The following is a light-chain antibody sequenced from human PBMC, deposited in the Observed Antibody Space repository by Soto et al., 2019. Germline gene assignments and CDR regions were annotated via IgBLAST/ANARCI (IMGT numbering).Light chain of an antibody. CDR2: DAS. CDR3: QQSFTTPWT. Sequence: DIQMTQSPSSLSASVGDRVTITCQASQDISNYLNWYQQKPGKAPKLLIYDASNLETGVPSRFSGSGSGTEFTLTIHSLQPEDFATYYCQQSFTTPWTFGQGTKVDIK. J-gene: IGKJ1*01. V-gene: IGKV1-39*01. CDR1: QDISNY.